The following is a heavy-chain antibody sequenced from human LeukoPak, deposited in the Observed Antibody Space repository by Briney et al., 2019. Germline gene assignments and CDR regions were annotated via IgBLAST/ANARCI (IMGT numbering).Heavy chain of an antibody. CDR2: IKSDGSST. CDR1: GFTFSSYW. CDR3: ARDRGYTQDY. V-gene: IGHV3-74*01. Sequence: GGSLRLSCAASGFTFSSYWMHWVRHAPGKGLVWVSHIKSDGSSTSYADSVRGRFTISRDNAKNTLYLQMNSLRAEDTAVYYCARDRGYTQDYWGQGTLVTVSS. J-gene: IGHJ4*02. D-gene: IGHD5-12*01.